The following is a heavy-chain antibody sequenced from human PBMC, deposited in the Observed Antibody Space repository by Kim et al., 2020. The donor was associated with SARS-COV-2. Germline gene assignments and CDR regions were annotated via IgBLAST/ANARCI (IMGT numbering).Heavy chain of an antibody. J-gene: IGHJ3*01. D-gene: IGHD5-12*01. Sequence: ASVKVSCKASGYTFTSFYMHWVRQAPGQGLEWMGIINPSGGATEYAQKFQGRLTMTRDKSTSTVYMELSSLRSEDTAVYFCVSWGVATAFDVWGQGTLVT. CDR3: VSWGVATAFDV. CDR2: INPSGGAT. V-gene: IGHV1-46*01. CDR1: GYTFTSFY.